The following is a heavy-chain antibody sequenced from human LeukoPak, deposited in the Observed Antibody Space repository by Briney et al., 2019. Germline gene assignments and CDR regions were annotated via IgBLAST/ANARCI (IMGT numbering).Heavy chain of an antibody. V-gene: IGHV3-7*01. CDR1: GFSLSNLW. J-gene: IGHJ4*02. CDR2: IKQDGVDK. CDR3: ARELLWAFDY. Sequence: GGSLRLSCEASGFSLSNLWMSWVRQAPGKGLEWVANIKQDGVDKYYVDSVKGRFTISRDNAKNSLFLQMNSLRAEDTAVYYCARELLWAFDYWGQGTLVTVSS. D-gene: IGHD2-21*01.